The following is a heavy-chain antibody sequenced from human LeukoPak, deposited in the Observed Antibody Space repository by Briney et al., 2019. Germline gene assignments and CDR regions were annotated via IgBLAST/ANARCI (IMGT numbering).Heavy chain of an antibody. V-gene: IGHV3-23*01. CDR3: AQQVGYCSSGSCYFTY. CDR1: GFSFNTYA. J-gene: IGHJ1*01. Sequence: GGSLRLSCAASGFSFNTYAMSWVRQAPGKGLEWVSAISNTGGSTYYADSVKGRFTISRDKSKNTLSLQMNSLRAEDTAVYYCAQQVGYCSSGSCYFTYWGQGTLVAVSS. CDR2: ISNTGGST. D-gene: IGHD2-15*01.